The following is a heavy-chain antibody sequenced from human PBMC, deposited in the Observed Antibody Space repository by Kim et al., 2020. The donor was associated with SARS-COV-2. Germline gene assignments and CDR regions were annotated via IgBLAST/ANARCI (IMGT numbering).Heavy chain of an antibody. J-gene: IGHJ4*02. CDR2: IYYSGST. D-gene: IGHD1-26*01. Sequence: SETLSLTCTVSGGSITSYYWTWIRQPPGKGLEYIGYIYYSGSTNYNPSLQSRVTISVDTSRNQFSLKLTSVTAADTALYYCARELSGSYLQFDYWGQGTLVTVSS. CDR3: ARELSGSYLQFDY. V-gene: IGHV4-59*01. CDR1: GGSITSYY.